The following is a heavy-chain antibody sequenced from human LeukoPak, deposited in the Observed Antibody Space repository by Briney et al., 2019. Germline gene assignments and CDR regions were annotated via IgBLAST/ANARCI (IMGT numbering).Heavy chain of an antibody. CDR3: ARAQRVSTSGPPYYHGMDV. CDR2: ISRTGATT. D-gene: IGHD2-8*01. CDR1: GFSFSDYY. J-gene: IGHJ6*02. Sequence: GGSLRLSCAASGFSFSDYYMAWVRQAPGKGLEWLSKISRTGATTDYAESVKGRFSTTRDNVVNSLQLQMNSLRVEDTAVYYCARAQRVSTSGPPYYHGMDVWGQGTTVIVSS. V-gene: IGHV3-11*01.